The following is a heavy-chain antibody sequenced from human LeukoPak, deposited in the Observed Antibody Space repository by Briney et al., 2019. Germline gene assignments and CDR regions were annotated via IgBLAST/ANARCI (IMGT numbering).Heavy chain of an antibody. J-gene: IGHJ6*02. D-gene: IGHD3-3*01. Sequence: SETLSLTCTVSGGSISSGGYYWSWIRQHPGKGLEWIGYIYYSGSTYYNPSLKSRVTISVDTSENQFSLKLSSVTAADTAVYYCASSPHPVTNYYYYGMDVWGQGTTVTVSS. CDR2: IYYSGST. CDR1: GGSISSGGYY. CDR3: ASSPHPVTNYYYYGMDV. V-gene: IGHV4-31*03.